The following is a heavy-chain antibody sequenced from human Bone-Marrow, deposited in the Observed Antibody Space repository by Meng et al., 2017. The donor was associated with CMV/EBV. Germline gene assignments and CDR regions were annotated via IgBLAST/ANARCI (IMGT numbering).Heavy chain of an antibody. Sequence: ASVKVSCKASGYTFTSYDINWVRQATGQGLEWMGWMNPNSGNTGYAQKFQGRVTMTRNTSISTAYMELSSLRSEDTAAYYCARSSDFWSGYYPDWGQGTLVTVSS. CDR1: GYTFTSYD. D-gene: IGHD3-3*01. CDR3: ARSSDFWSGYYPD. V-gene: IGHV1-8*01. J-gene: IGHJ4*02. CDR2: MNPNSGNT.